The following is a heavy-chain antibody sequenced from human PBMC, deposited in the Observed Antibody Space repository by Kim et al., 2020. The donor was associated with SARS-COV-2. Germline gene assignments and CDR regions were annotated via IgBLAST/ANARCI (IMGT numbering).Heavy chain of an antibody. CDR3: ARAADSGNYLDY. CDR1: GGSMSTYY. D-gene: IGHD1-26*01. J-gene: IGHJ4*02. Sequence: SETLSLTCTVSGGSMSTYYWGWIGQSPGKGLEWIGYIYYTGSTNYNPSLKSRLTISVDTSKNQFTLKLSSVTAADTAVYYCARAADSGNYLDYWGQGTLVTVSS. CDR2: IYYTGST. V-gene: IGHV4-59*13.